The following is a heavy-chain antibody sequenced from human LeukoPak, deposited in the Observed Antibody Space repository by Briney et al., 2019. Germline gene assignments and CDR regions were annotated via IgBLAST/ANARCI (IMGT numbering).Heavy chain of an antibody. CDR1: GDSICTYY. J-gene: IGHJ4*02. D-gene: IGHD7-27*01. CDR2: VYYSGST. Sequence: PSETLSLTCTVSGDSICTYYWSWIRQPPGKGLMWIGYVYYSGSTNYSPSLKSRITISVDTSRNRFSLKLTSVTAADAAVYYCSRDNSLGLTREAYFDYWGQGTLVTVSS. CDR3: SRDNSLGLTREAYFDY. V-gene: IGHV4-59*01.